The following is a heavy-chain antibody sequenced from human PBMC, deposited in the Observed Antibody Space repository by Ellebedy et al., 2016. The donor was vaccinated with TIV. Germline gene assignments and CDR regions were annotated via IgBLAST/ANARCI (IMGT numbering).Heavy chain of an antibody. J-gene: IGHJ4*02. CDR2: IYYIGIT. D-gene: IGHD4-23*01. Sequence: MPGGSLRLSCNVSGGSISTFYWSWIRQPPGKGLEFIGYIYYIGITNYNPSLESRVAISIDTSENQFSLRLSSVTAADTAGYYCAAYYGGRFDYWGQGTLVTVSS. CDR1: GGSISTFY. V-gene: IGHV4-59*01. CDR3: AAYYGGRFDY.